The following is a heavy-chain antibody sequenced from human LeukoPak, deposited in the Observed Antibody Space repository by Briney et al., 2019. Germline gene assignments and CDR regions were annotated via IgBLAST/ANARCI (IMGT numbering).Heavy chain of an antibody. CDR3: ARGYYDILTGYIYYMDV. J-gene: IGHJ6*03. CDR1: GGTFSSYA. CDR2: IIPIFGTA. Sequence: SVKVSFKASGGTFSSYAISWVRQAPGQGLEWMGGIIPIFGTANYAQKFQGRVTITTDESTSTAYMELSSLRSEDTAVYYCARGYYDILTGYIYYMDVWGKGTTVTVSS. D-gene: IGHD3-9*01. V-gene: IGHV1-69*05.